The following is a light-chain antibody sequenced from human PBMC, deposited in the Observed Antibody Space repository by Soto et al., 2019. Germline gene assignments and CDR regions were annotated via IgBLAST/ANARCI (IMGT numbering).Light chain of an antibody. Sequence: ETVLTQSPRTLSLSPGERATLSCRASQSVSSSYLAWYQQKAGQAPRPHIHGASSRAIGIPDRFSGSGSGTDFTLTISRLEPEDFAVYYCQQYGSSPWTFGQGTKVDIK. CDR2: GAS. J-gene: IGKJ1*01. CDR3: QQYGSSPWT. CDR1: QSVSSSY. V-gene: IGKV3-20*01.